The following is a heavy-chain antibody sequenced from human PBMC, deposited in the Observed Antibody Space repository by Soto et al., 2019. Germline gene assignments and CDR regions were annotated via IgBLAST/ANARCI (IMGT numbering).Heavy chain of an antibody. Sequence: GESLKISCKGSGYSFTSYWISWVRQMPGKGLEWMGRIDPSDSYTNYRPSFQGHVTISADKSISTAYLQWSSLKASDTAMYYCARLSVSGGSNYGMDVWGQGTTVTVSS. CDR2: IDPSDSYT. CDR1: GYSFTSYW. CDR3: ARLSVSGGSNYGMDV. D-gene: IGHD2-15*01. V-gene: IGHV5-10-1*01. J-gene: IGHJ6*02.